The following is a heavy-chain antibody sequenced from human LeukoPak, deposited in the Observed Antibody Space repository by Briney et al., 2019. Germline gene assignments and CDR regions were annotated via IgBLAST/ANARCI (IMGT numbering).Heavy chain of an antibody. CDR2: ITGSGLHT. CDR3: AKGRRGLDS. J-gene: IGHJ4*02. Sequence: GGSLRLSCAASGFTFSNFGMTWVRQGPGKGLDWVSTITGSGLHTYYADSVKGRFTISRDNSKNTLSLQMNTLRAEDTAVYYCAKGRRGLDSWGQGTLVTVSP. D-gene: IGHD3-10*01. CDR1: GFTFSNFG. V-gene: IGHV3-23*01.